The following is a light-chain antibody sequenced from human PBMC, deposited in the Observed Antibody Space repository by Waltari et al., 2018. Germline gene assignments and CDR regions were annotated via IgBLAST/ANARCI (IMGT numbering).Light chain of an antibody. CDR1: SGSIDSNS. V-gene: IGLV6-57*01. J-gene: IGLJ2*01. CDR2: GDN. CDR3: RAYDEDIRWV. Sequence: NFMLTQHHSVSGSLGKTVSISCTRSSGSIDSNSVQWFQQCTGSSPTCVIYGDNKRPSGVLVRFSGCLDSSSKCASLDVAGVETEDEAEYYCRAYDEDIRWVFGGGTKLTVL.